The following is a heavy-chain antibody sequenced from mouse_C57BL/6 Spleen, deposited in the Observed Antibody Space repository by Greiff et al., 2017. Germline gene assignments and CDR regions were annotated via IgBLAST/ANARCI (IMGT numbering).Heavy chain of an antibody. D-gene: IGHD2-5*01. Sequence: QVQLKESGAELVKPGASVKMSCKSSGYTFTTYPIEWMKQNHGKSLEWIGNFHPYNDDTKYNEKFKGKATLTVEKSSSTVYLELSRLTSDDSAVYYCAMAGYSNPFAYWGQGTLVTVSA. CDR2: FHPYNDDT. J-gene: IGHJ3*01. CDR3: AMAGYSNPFAY. V-gene: IGHV1-47*01. CDR1: GYTFTTYP.